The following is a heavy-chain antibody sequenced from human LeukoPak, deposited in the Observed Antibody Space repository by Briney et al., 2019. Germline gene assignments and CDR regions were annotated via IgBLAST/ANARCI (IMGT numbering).Heavy chain of an antibody. CDR2: IYHSGST. D-gene: IGHD1-1*01. CDR3: ARGIWNDAPDSPTPYFDY. CDR1: GGSISSGGYS. Sequence: PSQTLSLTCAVSGGSISSGGYSWSWIRQPPGKGLEWIGYIYHSGSTYYNPSLKSRVTISVDRSKNQFSLKLSSVTAADTAVYYCARGIWNDAPDSPTPYFDYWGQGTLVTVSS. J-gene: IGHJ4*02. V-gene: IGHV4-30-2*01.